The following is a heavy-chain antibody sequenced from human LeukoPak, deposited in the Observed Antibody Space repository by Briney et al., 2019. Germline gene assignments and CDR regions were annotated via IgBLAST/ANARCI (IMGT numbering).Heavy chain of an antibody. J-gene: IGHJ4*02. CDR3: ASGNDYSNYYFDY. Sequence: SETLSLTCTVSGGSISGYYWSWIRQPPGKGLEWIANIYNGGSASYNPSLKSRLTISEDTSRNQFSLKLSSVTAADTAVYYCASGNDYSNYYFDYWGQGTLVTVSS. D-gene: IGHD4-11*01. CDR1: GGSISGYY. V-gene: IGHV4-59*01. CDR2: IYNGGSA.